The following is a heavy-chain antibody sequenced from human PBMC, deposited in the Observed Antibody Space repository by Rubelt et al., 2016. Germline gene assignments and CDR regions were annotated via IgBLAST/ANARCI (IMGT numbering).Heavy chain of an antibody. CDR3: ARDQVDSSGYFDY. CDR1: GGTFSSYA. D-gene: IGHD3-22*01. Sequence: QVQLVQSGAEVKKPGSSVKVSCKASGGTFSSYAISWVRQAPGQGLEWMGRIIPILGIANYAQKFQGRATITADKSTSTAYMELSSLRSEDTAVYYCARDQVDSSGYFDYWGQGTLVTVSS. J-gene: IGHJ4*02. CDR2: IIPILGIA. V-gene: IGHV1-69*04.